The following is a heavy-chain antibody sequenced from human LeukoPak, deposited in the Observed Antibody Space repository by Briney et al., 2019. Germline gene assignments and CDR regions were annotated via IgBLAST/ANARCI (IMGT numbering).Heavy chain of an antibody. V-gene: IGHV1-8*01. D-gene: IGHD1-26*01. CDR1: GYTFTSYD. Sequence: GASVKVSCKASGYTFTSYDINWVRQATGQGLEWMGWMNPNSGNTGYAQKFQGRVTMTRNTSISTAYMELRSLRSDDTAMYYCAREVGGSFIYFDFWGQGTLVIVSS. J-gene: IGHJ4*02. CDR3: AREVGGSFIYFDF. CDR2: MNPNSGNT.